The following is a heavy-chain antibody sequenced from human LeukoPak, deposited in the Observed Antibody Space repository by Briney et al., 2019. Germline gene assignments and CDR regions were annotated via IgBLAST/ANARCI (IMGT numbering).Heavy chain of an antibody. D-gene: IGHD6-13*01. Sequence: GASVKVSCKASGYTFTGYYMHWVRQAPGQGLEWMGWINPNSGATNYAQKFQGRVTMTRDTSISAAYMELSRLTSDDTAVYYCARSIPGAGTSWFDPWGQGTLVTVSS. CDR3: ARSIPGAGTSWFDP. CDR2: INPNSGAT. V-gene: IGHV1-2*02. J-gene: IGHJ5*02. CDR1: GYTFTGYY.